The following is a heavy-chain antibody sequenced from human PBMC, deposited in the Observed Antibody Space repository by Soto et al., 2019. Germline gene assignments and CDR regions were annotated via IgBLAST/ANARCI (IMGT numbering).Heavy chain of an antibody. Sequence: EVQLVESGGGLVQPGGSLRLSCVASGFTFSSDWMHWVRQGAGKGLVWVSRINMDGSGTNYADSVKGRFTISRDNVKTTVYLQMNRLRVEDTAVYYCARGPRGVYGNDYWGQGALVTVSS. CDR2: INMDGSGT. J-gene: IGHJ4*02. D-gene: IGHD2-8*02. CDR1: GFTFSSDW. CDR3: ARGPRGVYGNDY. V-gene: IGHV3-74*01.